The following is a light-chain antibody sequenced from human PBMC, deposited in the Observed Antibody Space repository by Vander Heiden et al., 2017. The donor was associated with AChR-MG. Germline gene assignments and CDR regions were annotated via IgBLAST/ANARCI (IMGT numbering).Light chain of an antibody. J-gene: IGLJ2*01. CDR3: AAWDDSLNGVI. V-gene: IGLV1-44*01. Sequence: QSVLTQTPSASGTPGQRVTISCSGSSSNIGGNSVNWFQHLPGTAPKLLIYSNNQRPSGVPDRFSGSKSGTSASLAINGLQSEDEADYFCAAWDDSLNGVIFGGGTKVT. CDR1: SSNIGGNS. CDR2: SNN.